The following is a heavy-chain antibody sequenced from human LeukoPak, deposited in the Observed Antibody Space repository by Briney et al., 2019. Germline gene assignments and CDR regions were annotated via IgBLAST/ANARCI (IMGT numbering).Heavy chain of an antibody. CDR1: GYSFTSYW. D-gene: IGHD3-22*01. V-gene: IGHV5-51*01. Sequence: GESLKISCKGSGYSFTSYWIGWVGQMPGKGREWMGIIYPGDSDTRYSPSFQGQVTISADKSISTAYLQWSSLKASDTAMYYCARFADSSVFGYWGQGTLVTVSS. J-gene: IGHJ4*02. CDR3: ARFADSSVFGY. CDR2: IYPGDSDT.